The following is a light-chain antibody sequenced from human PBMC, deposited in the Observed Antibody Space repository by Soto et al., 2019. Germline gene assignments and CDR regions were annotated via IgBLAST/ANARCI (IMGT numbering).Light chain of an antibody. Sequence: VLTNPPSGYRTPRGGRSIICSERSSNIGRNTVNWYQHLPGTAPRLLIYTNDQRPSGVPDRFSGSKSGTSASLAISGLQSEDEADYYCAAWDDTSSFVFGTGTKVTVL. V-gene: IGLV1-44*01. CDR3: AAWDDTSSFV. CDR1: SSNIGRNT. CDR2: TND. J-gene: IGLJ1*01.